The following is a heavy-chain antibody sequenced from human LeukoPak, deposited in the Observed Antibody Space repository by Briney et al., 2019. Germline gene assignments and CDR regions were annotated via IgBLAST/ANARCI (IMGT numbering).Heavy chain of an antibody. CDR1: GYTFTIYA. J-gene: IGHJ1*01. V-gene: IGHV7-4-1*02. CDR2: INTNTGNP. D-gene: IGHD6-19*01. Sequence: ASVKVSCKASGYTFTIYAMNRVRQAPGQGLEWMGWINTNTGNPTYAQGFTGRFVFSLDTSVSTAYLQISSLKAEDTAVYYCARVGIAVAGPYFQHWGQGTLVTVSS. CDR3: ARVGIAVAGPYFQH.